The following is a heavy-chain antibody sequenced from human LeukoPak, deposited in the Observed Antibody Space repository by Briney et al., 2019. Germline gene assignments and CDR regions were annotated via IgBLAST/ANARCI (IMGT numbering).Heavy chain of an antibody. CDR3: AKVGAITMIRGVIIPDYYFDY. J-gene: IGHJ4*02. D-gene: IGHD3-10*01. CDR1: GFTFDDYA. V-gene: IGHV3-9*01. Sequence: GGSLRLSCEVSGFTFDDYAMHWVRQAPGKGLEWVSGISWNSGRVGYADSVKGRFTISRDNAKNSLYLQMNSLRAEDTALYYCAKVGAITMIRGVIIPDYYFDYWGQGTLVTVSS. CDR2: ISWNSGRV.